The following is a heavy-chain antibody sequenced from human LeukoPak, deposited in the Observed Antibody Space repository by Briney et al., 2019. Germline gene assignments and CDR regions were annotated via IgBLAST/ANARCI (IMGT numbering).Heavy chain of an antibody. CDR2: IYPGDSDT. J-gene: IGHJ4*02. Sequence: GESLNTSCKGSGYSFTSYWIGWVRQMPGKGLEWMGIIYPGDSDTRYSPSFQGQVTISADKSISTAYLQWSSLKASDTAMYYCASTYYYDSSGYSPFDYWGQGTLVTVSS. CDR3: ASTYYYDSSGYSPFDY. CDR1: GYSFTSYW. D-gene: IGHD3-22*01. V-gene: IGHV5-51*01.